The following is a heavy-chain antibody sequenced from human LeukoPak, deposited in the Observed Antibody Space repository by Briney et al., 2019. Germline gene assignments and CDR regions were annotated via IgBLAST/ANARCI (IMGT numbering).Heavy chain of an antibody. J-gene: IGHJ4*02. CDR3: ASARGGWYIS. CDR1: GGSINIPSYY. Sequence: SETLSLTCTVSGGSINIPSYYWGWIRQPPGKGLEWIGIVYYSGSTYYNPSLRSRGTISVDTSTNQFSLKLNSVTAADTAVYYCASARGGWYISWGQGTLVTVSS. D-gene: IGHD6-19*01. V-gene: IGHV4-39*07. CDR2: VYYSGST.